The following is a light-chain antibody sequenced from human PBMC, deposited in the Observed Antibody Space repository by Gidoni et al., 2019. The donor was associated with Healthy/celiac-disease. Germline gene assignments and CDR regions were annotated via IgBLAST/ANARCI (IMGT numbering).Light chain of an antibody. Sequence: EIVLSQSPATLSLSPGERATLSCRASQSVSSYLAWYQRKPGQAPRLLIYDASNRATGIPARFSGSGSGTDFTLTISSLEAEDFAVYYCQQRSNWPLTFGGVTKVEIK. J-gene: IGKJ4*01. CDR3: QQRSNWPLT. CDR1: QSVSSY. V-gene: IGKV3-11*01. CDR2: DAS.